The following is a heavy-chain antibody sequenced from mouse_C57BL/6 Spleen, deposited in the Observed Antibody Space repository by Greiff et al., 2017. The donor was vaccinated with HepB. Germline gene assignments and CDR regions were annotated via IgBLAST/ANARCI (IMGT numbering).Heavy chain of an antibody. CDR1: GYTFTSYW. D-gene: IGHD1-1*01. CDR2: IDPSDSET. V-gene: IGHV1-52*01. J-gene: IGHJ1*03. CDR3: AREPGSSPGVRYFDV. Sequence: QVQLQQPGAELVRPGSSVKLSCKASGYTFTSYWMHWVKQRPIQGLEWIGNIDPSDSETHYNQKFKDKATLTVDKSSSTAYMQLSSLTSEDSAVYYCAREPGSSPGVRYFDVWGTGTTVTVSS.